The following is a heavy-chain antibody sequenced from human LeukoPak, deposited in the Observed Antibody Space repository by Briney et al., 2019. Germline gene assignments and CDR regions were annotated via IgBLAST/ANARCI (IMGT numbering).Heavy chain of an antibody. J-gene: IGHJ4*02. D-gene: IGHD3-22*01. CDR1: GGSISSYY. V-gene: IGHV4-59*08. CDR2: IYYSGST. CDR3: ARRDTSGYYFN. Sequence: SETLSLTCTVSGGSISSYYWSWIRQPPGKGLEWIGYIYYSGSTNYNPSLKSRVTISADTSKNQFSLKLNSVTAADTAVYYCARRDTSGYYFNWGQGTLVTVSS.